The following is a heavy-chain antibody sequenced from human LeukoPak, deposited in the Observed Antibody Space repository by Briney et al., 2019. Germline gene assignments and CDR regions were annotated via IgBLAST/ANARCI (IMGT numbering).Heavy chain of an antibody. V-gene: IGHV1-69*13. CDR3: ARVGAWLAIAAAGGLYYYYMDV. J-gene: IGHJ6*03. CDR2: IIPIFGTA. CDR1: GGTFSSYA. Sequence: GASVKVSCKASGGTFSSYAISWVRQAPGQGLEWMGGIIPIFGTANYAQKFQGRVTIAADESTSTAYMELSSLRSEDTAVYYCARVGAWLAIAAAGGLYYYYMDVWGKGTTVTVSS. D-gene: IGHD6-13*01.